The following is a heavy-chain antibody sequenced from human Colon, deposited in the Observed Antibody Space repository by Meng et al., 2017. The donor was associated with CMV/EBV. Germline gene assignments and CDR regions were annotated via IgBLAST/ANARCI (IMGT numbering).Heavy chain of an antibody. CDR1: GFMFRNYA. CDR3: LRDPLLLPRRY. J-gene: IGHJ4*02. CDR2: ITGSGDTT. D-gene: IGHD3-3*01. Sequence: GEALKISCVTSGFMFRNYAISWVRQAPGKGLEWVSAITGSGDTTFYTDSVRGRFTISRDNSKHTVYLHMTGLRADDTATYYCLRDPLLLPRRYWGQGTLVTVSS. V-gene: IGHV3-23*01.